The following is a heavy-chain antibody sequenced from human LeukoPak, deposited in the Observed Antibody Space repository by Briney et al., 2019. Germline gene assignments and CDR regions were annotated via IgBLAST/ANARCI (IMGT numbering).Heavy chain of an antibody. V-gene: IGHV4-39*07. Sequence: SETLSLTCTVSGGSIRSSYYYWGWIRQPPGKGLEWIGSIYDSGSTYYNPSLKSRVTISIDTSKNQFSLKLSSVTAADTAVCYCARVLNVPDVFDFWGQGTRVTVSS. CDR2: IYDSGST. J-gene: IGHJ3*01. CDR3: ARVLNVPDVFDF. CDR1: GGSIRSSYYY.